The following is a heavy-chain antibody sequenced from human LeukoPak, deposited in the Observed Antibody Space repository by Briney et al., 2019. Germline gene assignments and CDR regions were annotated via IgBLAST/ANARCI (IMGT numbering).Heavy chain of an antibody. Sequence: QPGGSLRLSCAASGFAFSAYWMHWVRQAPGKGLEWVSRINEDATTISYADSVKGLFIISRDNSRKSLYLQMNNLRAEDTAVYYCVRDLVFVWTPGDDFDFWGQGTLVTVSS. CDR1: GFAFSAYW. CDR3: VRDLVFVWTPGDDFDF. D-gene: IGHD3-16*01. J-gene: IGHJ4*02. V-gene: IGHV3-74*01. CDR2: INEDATTI.